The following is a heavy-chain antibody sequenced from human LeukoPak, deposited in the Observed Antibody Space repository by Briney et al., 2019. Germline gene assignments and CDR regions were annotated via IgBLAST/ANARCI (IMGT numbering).Heavy chain of an antibody. Sequence: SETLSLTCTVSGGSVSSGSYYWSWIRQPPGKGLEWIGYIYYSGSTNYNPSLKSRVTISVDTSKNQFSLKLSSVTAADTAVYYCARGRDPYKVGYWGQGTLVTVSS. D-gene: IGHD5-24*01. CDR1: GGSVSSGSYY. V-gene: IGHV4-61*01. J-gene: IGHJ4*02. CDR2: IYYSGST. CDR3: ARGRDPYKVGY.